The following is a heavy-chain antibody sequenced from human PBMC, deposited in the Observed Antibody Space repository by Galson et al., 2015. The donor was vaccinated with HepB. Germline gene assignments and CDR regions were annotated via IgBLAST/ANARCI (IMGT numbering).Heavy chain of an antibody. V-gene: IGHV3-64D*06. CDR3: VKDYSGYSYAYYYYYGIDV. CDR2: ISSNGGST. J-gene: IGHJ6*02. D-gene: IGHD5-18*01. Sequence: SLRLSCAASGFTFSSYAMSWVRQAPGKGLEYVSAISSNGGSTYYADSVKGRFTISRDNSKNTLYLQMSSLRAEDTAVYYCVKDYSGYSYAYYYYYGIDVWGQGTTVTVSS. CDR1: GFTFSSYA.